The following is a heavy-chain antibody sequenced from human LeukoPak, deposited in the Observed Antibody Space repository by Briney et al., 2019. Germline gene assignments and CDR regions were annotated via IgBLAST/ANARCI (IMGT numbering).Heavy chain of an antibody. CDR3: AREYYYGSGNYYNRIDY. CDR1: GYTFTIYY. V-gene: IGHV1-2*02. Sequence: ASVTVSFTASGYTFTIYYMHWGRQAPGQGLEWIGWIDPNSGGTNYAQKFQGRVTMTRDTSISTAYMVLNRLRSDDTAVYYCAREYYYGSGNYYNRIDYWGQGTLVTVSS. CDR2: IDPNSGGT. D-gene: IGHD3-10*01. J-gene: IGHJ4*02.